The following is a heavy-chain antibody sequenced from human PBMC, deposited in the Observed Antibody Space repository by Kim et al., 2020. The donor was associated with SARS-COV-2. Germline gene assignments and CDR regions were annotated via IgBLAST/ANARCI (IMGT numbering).Heavy chain of an antibody. CDR3: AKGVVRLLSHFDY. Sequence: GGSLRLSCAASGFAFGSFDMQWVRQAPGKGLEWVAVISDDGSNKYYADSVKGRFTISRDNPKNTLSLQMNSLRPEDTAVYYCAKGVVRLLSHFDYWGQGT. CDR2: ISDDGSNK. CDR1: GFAFGSFD. J-gene: IGHJ4*03. D-gene: IGHD2-15*01. V-gene: IGHV3-30*18.